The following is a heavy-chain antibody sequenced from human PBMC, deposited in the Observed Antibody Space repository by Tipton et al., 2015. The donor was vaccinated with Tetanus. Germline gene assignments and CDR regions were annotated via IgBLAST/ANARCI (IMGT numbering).Heavy chain of an antibody. V-gene: IGHV1-69*01. J-gene: IGHJ4*02. CDR3: ARAPTRIPRAYDY. CDR2: ITPIFGTT. Sequence: QSGAEVKKPGSSVKVSCKASGGTFTNYALSWVRQAPGQGLEWVGGITPIFGTTNSAPKFQGRVTITADESTNTAYMELSSLRPDASAVYYGARAPTRIPRAYDYGGQGPQIIVSS. D-gene: IGHD2-2*02. CDR1: GGTFTNYA.